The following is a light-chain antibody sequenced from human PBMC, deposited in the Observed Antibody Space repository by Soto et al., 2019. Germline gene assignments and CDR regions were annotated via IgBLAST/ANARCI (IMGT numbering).Light chain of an antibody. CDR1: SSNIGAGYD. J-gene: IGLJ2*01. V-gene: IGLV1-40*01. CDR3: QSYDSSLSDSI. Sequence: QSVLTQPPSVSGAPGQRVTISCTGSSSNIGAGYDVHWYQQLPGTAPKLLIYGNNNRPSGVPDRFSGSKSGTSASLAITGLHAEDEADYYCQSYDSSLSDSIFGGGTKVTVL. CDR2: GNN.